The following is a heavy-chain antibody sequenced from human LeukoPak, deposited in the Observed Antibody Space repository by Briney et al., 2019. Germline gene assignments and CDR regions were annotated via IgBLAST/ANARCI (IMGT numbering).Heavy chain of an antibody. J-gene: IGHJ4*02. V-gene: IGHV3-48*02. Sequence: PGGSLRLSCVASGFTFSSYSMNWVRQAPGKGLEWVSYISRGRPTIHYADSVKGRFTISRDNVKNSLYLQMNSLRDEDTAVYYCVRDPEALDYWGQGTLVTVSS. CDR2: ISRGRPTI. CDR1: GFTFSSYS. CDR3: VRDPEALDY.